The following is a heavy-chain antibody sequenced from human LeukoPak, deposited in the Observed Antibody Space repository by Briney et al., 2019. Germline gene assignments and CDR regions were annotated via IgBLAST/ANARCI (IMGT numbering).Heavy chain of an antibody. CDR2: IYTSGST. CDR1: GGSISSYY. V-gene: IGHV4-4*07. D-gene: IGHD3-3*01. J-gene: IGHJ4*02. CDR3: ARADYDFWSGDYYFDY. Sequence: SENLSLTCTVSGGSISSYYWSWIRQPAGKGLEWIGRIYTSGSTNYNPSLKSRVTISVDTSKNQFSLKLSSVTAADTAVYYCARADYDFWSGDYYFDYWGQGTLVTVSS.